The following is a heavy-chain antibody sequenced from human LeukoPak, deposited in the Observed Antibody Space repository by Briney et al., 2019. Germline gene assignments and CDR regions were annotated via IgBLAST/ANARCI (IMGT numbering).Heavy chain of an antibody. D-gene: IGHD3-22*01. J-gene: IGHJ4*02. V-gene: IGHV1-69*13. Sequence: ASVKVSCKASGGTFSSLAINWVRQAPGQGLEWMGRIIPIFGTANYAQKFQGRVTITADESTSTAYMELSSLTSEDTAVYYCARDYYYDSSGYYSVYWGQGTLVTVSS. CDR2: IIPIFGTA. CDR3: ARDYYYDSSGYYSVY. CDR1: GGTFSSLA.